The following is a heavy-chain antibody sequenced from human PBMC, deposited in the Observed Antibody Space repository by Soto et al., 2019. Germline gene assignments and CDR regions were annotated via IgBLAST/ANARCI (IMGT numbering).Heavy chain of an antibody. Sequence: GASVKVSCKASGDTFSTYTITWMRQAPGQGLEWMGGIIPRSATSNYAQKFQGRVTMTADTPTSTAYMELRSLTSDDTAVYYCARGGRTTVTNDWGQGTLVTVSS. J-gene: IGHJ4*02. CDR1: GDTFSTYT. CDR2: IIPRSATS. D-gene: IGHD4-17*01. CDR3: ARGGRTTVTND. V-gene: IGHV1-69*06.